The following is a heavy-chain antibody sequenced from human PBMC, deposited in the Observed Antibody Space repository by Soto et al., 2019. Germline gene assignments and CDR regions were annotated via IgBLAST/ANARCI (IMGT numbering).Heavy chain of an antibody. D-gene: IGHD2-2*01. CDR2: IIPILGIA. J-gene: IGHJ5*02. Sequence: QVQLVQSGAEVRKPGSSVKVSCKASGGTFSSYTFSWVRQAPGQGLEWMGRIIPILGIANYAQKFQGRVTITADKSTSTAYMELSSLRSEDTAVYYCARDCSSTSCYAYPWGQGTLVTVSS. V-gene: IGHV1-69*08. CDR3: ARDCSSTSCYAYP. CDR1: GGTFSSYT.